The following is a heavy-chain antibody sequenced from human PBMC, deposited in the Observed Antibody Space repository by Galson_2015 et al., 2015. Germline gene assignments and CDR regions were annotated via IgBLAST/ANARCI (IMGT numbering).Heavy chain of an antibody. Sequence: SVKVSCKASGYTFIGYYIHWVRQAPGQGLEWMGRINPNSGGTNYAQKFQGRVTMTRDTPISTAYMELSRLSSDDTAVYYCARVTGYTSGRDAFDVWGQGALVTVSS. CDR1: GYTFIGYY. J-gene: IGHJ3*01. V-gene: IGHV1-2*06. D-gene: IGHD6-19*01. CDR2: INPNSGGT. CDR3: ARVTGYTSGRDAFDV.